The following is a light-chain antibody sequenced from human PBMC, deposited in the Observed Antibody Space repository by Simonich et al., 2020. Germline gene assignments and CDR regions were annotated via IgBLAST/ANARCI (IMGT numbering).Light chain of an antibody. J-gene: IGKJ4*01. Sequence: DIHVTESPSSLSASVGDRVTITYRASKSISSYLHWYQQKPGKAPKMLIYAASSLQTGVPSRFSGSGSGTDFTLTISSLQPEDVATYYCQQSYSTPLTFGGGTKVEIK. CDR1: KSISSY. CDR3: QQSYSTPLT. V-gene: IGKV1-39*01. CDR2: AAS.